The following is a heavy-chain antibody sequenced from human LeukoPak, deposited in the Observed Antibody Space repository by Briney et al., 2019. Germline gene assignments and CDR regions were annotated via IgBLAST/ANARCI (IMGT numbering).Heavy chain of an antibody. J-gene: IGHJ4*02. Sequence: GASVKVSCKASGCTFTDYYMHWVRQAPGQGLEWIGRINPDSGGTNSAQKFQGRVTVTRDTSISTTYMELSSLRSDDTAVYYCARAKEKSIAARYFDYWGQGTLVTVSS. CDR1: GCTFTDYY. D-gene: IGHD6-6*01. CDR3: ARAKEKSIAARYFDY. CDR2: INPDSGGT. V-gene: IGHV1-2*06.